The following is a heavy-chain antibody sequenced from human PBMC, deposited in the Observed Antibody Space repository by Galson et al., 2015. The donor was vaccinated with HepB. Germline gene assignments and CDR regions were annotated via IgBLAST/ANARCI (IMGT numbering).Heavy chain of an antibody. V-gene: IGHV3-21*01. CDR2: ISSSSSYI. CDR3: ASDLPHCTNGVCLLSDY. D-gene: IGHD2-8*01. J-gene: IGHJ4*02. Sequence: SLRLSCAASGFTFSSYSMNWVRQAPGKGLEWVSSISSSSSYIYYADSVKGRFTISRDNAKNSLYLQMNSLRAEDTAVYYCASDLPHCTNGVCLLSDYWGQGTLVTVSS. CDR1: GFTFSSYS.